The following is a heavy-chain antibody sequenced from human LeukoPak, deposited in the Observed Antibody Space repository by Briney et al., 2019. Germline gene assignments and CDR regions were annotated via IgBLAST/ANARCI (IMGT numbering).Heavy chain of an antibody. Sequence: ASVKVSCKASGYTFTGYYMHWVRQAPGQGLEWMGWINPNSGGTNYAQKFQGRVTMTRDTSISTAYMELSRLRSDDTAVYYCARDKLPLHYDILTGYYVSRYYFDYWGQGTLVTVSS. CDR2: INPNSGGT. V-gene: IGHV1-2*02. D-gene: IGHD3-9*01. J-gene: IGHJ4*02. CDR1: GYTFTGYY. CDR3: ARDKLPLHYDILTGYYVSRYYFDY.